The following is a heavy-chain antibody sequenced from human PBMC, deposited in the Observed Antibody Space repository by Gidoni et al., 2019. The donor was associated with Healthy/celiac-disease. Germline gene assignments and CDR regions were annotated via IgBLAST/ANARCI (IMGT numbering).Heavy chain of an antibody. Sequence: QVQLVPSGAEVKKPGASVKVSCKASGYTFTGYDMHWVRPAPGQGLEWMGWINPNSGGTNYAQKFQGWVTMTRDTSISTAYMELSRLRSDDTAVYYWARSPCSSTSCYHHYGMDVWGQGTTVTVSS. V-gene: IGHV1-2*04. D-gene: IGHD2-2*01. J-gene: IGHJ6*02. CDR2: INPNSGGT. CDR3: ARSPCSSTSCYHHYGMDV. CDR1: GYTFTGYD.